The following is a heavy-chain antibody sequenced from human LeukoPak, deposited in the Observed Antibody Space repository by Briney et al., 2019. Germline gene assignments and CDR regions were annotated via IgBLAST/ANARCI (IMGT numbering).Heavy chain of an antibody. CDR1: GDSVSSNSAA. J-gene: IGHJ4*02. V-gene: IGHV6-1*01. CDR2: TYYRSRWYN. Sequence: SQTPSLTCAISGDSVSSNSAAWNWIRQSPSRGLEWLGRTYYRSRWYNDYALSVKSRITINPDASRNQFFLQLNSVTPEDTAVYYCASSIAAAGNFDYWGQGTLVTVSS. CDR3: ASSIAAAGNFDY. D-gene: IGHD6-13*01.